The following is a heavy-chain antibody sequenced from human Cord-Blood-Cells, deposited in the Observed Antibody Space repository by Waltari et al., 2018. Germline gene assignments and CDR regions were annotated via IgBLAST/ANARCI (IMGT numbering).Heavy chain of an antibody. J-gene: IGHJ3*02. Sequence: QVQLVESGGGVVQPGRSLRLSCAASGFPFSSYPMHWVRQAPGKGLEWVAVISYDGSNKYYADSVKGRFIISRDNSKNTLYLQMNSLRAEDTAVYYCARGRNDAFDIWGQGTMVTVSS. CDR3: ARGRNDAFDI. CDR1: GFPFSSYP. V-gene: IGHV3-30*04. CDR2: ISYDGSNK.